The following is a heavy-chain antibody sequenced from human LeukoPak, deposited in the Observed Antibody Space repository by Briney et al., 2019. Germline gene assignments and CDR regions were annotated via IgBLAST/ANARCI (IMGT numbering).Heavy chain of an antibody. Sequence: GGSLRLSCAASGFTFRSYSMNWVRQAPGKGLEWVSYISSSSSTIYYADSVKGRFTISRDNAKNSLYLQMNSLRAEDTAVYYCARDSYSSSFDYWGQGTLVTVSS. J-gene: IGHJ4*02. V-gene: IGHV3-48*04. CDR3: ARDSYSSSFDY. CDR1: GFTFRSYS. CDR2: ISSSSSTI. D-gene: IGHD6-6*01.